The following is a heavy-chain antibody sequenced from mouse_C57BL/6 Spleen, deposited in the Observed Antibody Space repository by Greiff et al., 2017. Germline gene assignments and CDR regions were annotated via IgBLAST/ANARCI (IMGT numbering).Heavy chain of an antibody. Sequence: DVHLVESGGGLVQPGGSLKLSCAASGFTFSDYYMYWVRQTPEKRLEWVAYISNGGGSTYSPATVKGRFPISRDNAKNTLYLQMSRLKSEDTAMYYCARAIYYDYGGYAMDYWGQGTSVTVSS. CDR1: GFTFSDYY. V-gene: IGHV5-12*01. D-gene: IGHD2-4*01. CDR2: ISNGGGST. J-gene: IGHJ4*01. CDR3: ARAIYYDYGGYAMDY.